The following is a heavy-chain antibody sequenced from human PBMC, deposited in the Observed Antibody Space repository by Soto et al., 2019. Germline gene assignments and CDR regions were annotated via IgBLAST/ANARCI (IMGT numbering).Heavy chain of an antibody. CDR2: ISSSSSTI. Sequence: GGSLRLSCAASGFTFSSYSMNWVRQAPGKGLEWVSYISSSSSTIYYADSVKGRFTISRDNAKNSLYLQMNSLRAEDTAVYYWARSKVGMTDDTRALDYWGQGTLVTGSS. CDR3: ARSKVGMTDDTRALDY. V-gene: IGHV3-48*04. CDR1: GFTFSSYS. D-gene: IGHD1-26*01. J-gene: IGHJ4*02.